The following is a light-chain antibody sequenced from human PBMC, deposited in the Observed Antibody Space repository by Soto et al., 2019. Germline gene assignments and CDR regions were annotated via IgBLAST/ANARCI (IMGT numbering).Light chain of an antibody. CDR2: EVT. Sequence: QSVLTQPASVSGSPGQSITISCTGTSSDIGNFDYVSWYQQYPDNAPKIVIFEVTKRPSGVSHRFSGSKSGNTASLTISGLQAEDEGDYHCSSYRSSSPPWVFGGGTKLTVL. V-gene: IGLV2-14*01. CDR1: SSDIGNFDY. CDR3: SSYRSSSPPWV. J-gene: IGLJ3*02.